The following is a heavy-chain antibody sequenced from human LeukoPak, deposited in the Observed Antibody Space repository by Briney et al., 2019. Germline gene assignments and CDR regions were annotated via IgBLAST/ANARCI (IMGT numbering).Heavy chain of an antibody. Sequence: SGGSLRLSCAASGFTFSRYWMHWVRHAPGKGLVWVSRINSDGSSTSYADSVKGRFTISRDNAKNTLYLQMNSLRAEDTAVYYCARDGEYSSSWYFGLWGRGTLVTVSS. CDR2: INSDGSST. D-gene: IGHD6-6*01. J-gene: IGHJ2*01. V-gene: IGHV3-74*01. CDR1: GFTFSRYW. CDR3: ARDGEYSSSWYFGL.